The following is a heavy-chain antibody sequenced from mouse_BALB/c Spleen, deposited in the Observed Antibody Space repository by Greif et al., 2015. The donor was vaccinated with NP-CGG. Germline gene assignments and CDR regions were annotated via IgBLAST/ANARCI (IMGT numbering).Heavy chain of an antibody. CDR2: IWSGGST. CDR1: GFSLTSYG. V-gene: IGHV2-2*02. CDR3: ARKGIYYGYDESYFDY. J-gene: IGHJ2*01. Sequence: QVQLQQSGPGLVQPSQSLSITCTVSGFSLTSYGVHWVRQSPGKGLEWLGVIWSGGSTDYNAAFISRLSISKDNSKSQVFFKMNSLQANDTAIYYCARKGIYYGYDESYFDYWGQGTTLTVSS. D-gene: IGHD2-2*01.